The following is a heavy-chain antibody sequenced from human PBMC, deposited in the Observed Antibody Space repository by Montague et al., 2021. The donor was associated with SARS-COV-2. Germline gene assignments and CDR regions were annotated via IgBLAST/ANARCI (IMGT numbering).Heavy chain of an antibody. CDR2: IDWDDDK. CDR3: ARDWGCTHFDY. V-gene: IGHV2-70*11. Sequence: PALVKPTQTLTLTCTFSGFSLSTSGMCVSWIRQPPGKALEWLARIDWDDDKYYSTPLKTRLTTSKDTSKNQVVLTMTNMDPVDTATYYCARDWGCTHFDYWGQGTLVTVSS. D-gene: IGHD7-27*01. J-gene: IGHJ4*02. CDR1: GFSLSTSGMC.